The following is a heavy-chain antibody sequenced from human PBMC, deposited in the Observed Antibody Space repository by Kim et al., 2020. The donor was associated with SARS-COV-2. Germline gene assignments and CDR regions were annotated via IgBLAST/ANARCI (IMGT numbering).Heavy chain of an antibody. V-gene: IGHV3-15*01. CDR3: AKEGSSSVTNFDY. J-gene: IGHJ4*02. Sequence: GGSLRLSCAASGFTFSDAWMSWVRQAPGTGLEWVGRIKSKTNGGTTGYAAPVKGRFTISRDDSKNMLYLQMNSLKTEDTAMYYCAKEGSSSVTNFDYWGQGTLVTVSS. CDR1: GFTFSDAW. D-gene: IGHD6-19*01. CDR2: IKSKTNGGTT.